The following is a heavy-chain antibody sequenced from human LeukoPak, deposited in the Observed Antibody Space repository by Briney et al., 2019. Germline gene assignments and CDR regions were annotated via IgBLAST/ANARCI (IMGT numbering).Heavy chain of an antibody. CDR3: ARDVISATDDDY. Sequence: GGSLRLSCAASGFTFSTSNMNWVRPAPGKGLEWVSYISRSSSTIYYADSVGGRFTMSRDNAKNSLYLQMNSLRDEDTAVYYCARDVISATDDDYWGQGTLVTVSS. CDR1: GFTFSTSN. V-gene: IGHV3-48*02. J-gene: IGHJ4*02. CDR2: ISRSSSTI. D-gene: IGHD6-13*01.